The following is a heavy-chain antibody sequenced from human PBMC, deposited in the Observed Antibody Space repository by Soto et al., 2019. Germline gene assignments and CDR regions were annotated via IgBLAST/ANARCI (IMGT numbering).Heavy chain of an antibody. Sequence: GESLKISCKGSEYSFVNFWISWVRQMPGKGLEWMGKINPTDSYTDYSPSFQGHVTILVDKSISTAYLQWSSLKASDSAIYYCATMPTYYYHGMDVWGQGTTVTFS. CDR1: EYSFVNFW. D-gene: IGHD2-2*01. J-gene: IGHJ6*02. CDR3: ATMPTYYYHGMDV. V-gene: IGHV5-10-1*01. CDR2: INPTDSYT.